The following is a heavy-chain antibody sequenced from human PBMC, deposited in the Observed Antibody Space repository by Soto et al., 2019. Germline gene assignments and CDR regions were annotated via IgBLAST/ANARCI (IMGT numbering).Heavy chain of an antibody. V-gene: IGHV3-21*01. J-gene: IGHJ6*02. CDR3: ARAGYSSSWYSGILYYYCGKDV. CDR2: FSCCCSYI. D-gene: IGHD6-13*01. CDR1: RFTFSSSS. Sequence: GGSLRLSCAACRFTFSSSSMNWLRQAPGKGLAWVSPFSCCCSYIYYGDSVKARFTISRDNAKNSLYLQMNSLRAEDTAVYYCARAGYSSSWYSGILYYYCGKDVWGQGTTVTV.